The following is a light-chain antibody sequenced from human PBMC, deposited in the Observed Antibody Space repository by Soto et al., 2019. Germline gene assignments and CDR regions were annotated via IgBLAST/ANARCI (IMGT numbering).Light chain of an antibody. J-gene: IGKJ1*01. Sequence: EIVLTQSPGTLSLSPGERATLSCRASQTLSNSFIAWYQQKPGQAPRLLIYDTSSRATGIPARFSGSGSGTEFTLTISSLQSEDFAVYYCQQYNNWPLTWTFGQGTKVDIK. CDR3: QQYNNWPLTWT. CDR2: DTS. V-gene: IGKV3-15*01. CDR1: QTLSNS.